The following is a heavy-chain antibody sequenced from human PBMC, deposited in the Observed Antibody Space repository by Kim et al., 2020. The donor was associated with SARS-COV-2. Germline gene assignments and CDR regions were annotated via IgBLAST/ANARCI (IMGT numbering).Heavy chain of an antibody. D-gene: IGHD3-10*01. CDR3: ARDLYYYGSGSYFAFDI. Sequence: VKGRFTISRDNAKNSLYQQMNSLRAEDTAVYYCARDLYYYGSGSYFAFDIWGQGTMVTVSS. J-gene: IGHJ3*02. V-gene: IGHV3-11*06.